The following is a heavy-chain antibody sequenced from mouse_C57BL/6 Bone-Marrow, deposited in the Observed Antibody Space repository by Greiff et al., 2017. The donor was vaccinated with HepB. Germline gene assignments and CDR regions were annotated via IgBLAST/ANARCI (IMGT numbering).Heavy chain of an antibody. D-gene: IGHD2-2*01. CDR3: ASPGVWLRRAY. J-gene: IGHJ3*01. CDR2: ISGGGGNT. V-gene: IGHV5-9*01. Sequence: EVQGVESGGGLVKPGGSLKLSCAASGFTFSSYTMSWVRQTPEKRLEWVATISGGGGNTYYPDSVKGRVTISRDNAKNTLYLLMSSLRSEDTALYYGASPGVWLRRAYWGQGTLVTVSA. CDR1: GFTFSSYT.